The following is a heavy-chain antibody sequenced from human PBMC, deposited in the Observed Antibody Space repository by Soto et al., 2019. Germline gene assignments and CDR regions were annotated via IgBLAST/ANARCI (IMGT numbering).Heavy chain of an antibody. D-gene: IGHD2-21*01. V-gene: IGHV3-30-3*01. CDR2: ISYDGSNK. CDR1: GFTFSSYA. J-gene: IGHJ4*02. CDR3: ARDYSPWVPASYYFDY. Sequence: QVQLVESGGGVVQPGRSLRLSCAASGFTFSSYAMHWVRQAPGKGLEWVAVISYDGSNKYYVDSVKGRFTISRDNSKNTLYLQMNSLRAEDTAVYYCARDYSPWVPASYYFDYWGQGTLVTVSS.